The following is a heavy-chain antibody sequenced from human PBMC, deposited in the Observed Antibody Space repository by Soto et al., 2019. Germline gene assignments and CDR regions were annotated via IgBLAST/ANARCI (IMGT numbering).Heavy chain of an antibody. CDR1: GYTFTGYF. V-gene: IGHV1-2*02. Sequence: ASVKVSCKASGYTFTGYFIHWVRQAPGQGLEWMGWINPNSGGTNYAETFQGRVTMTRATSISTVYMELSRLTSDDTAVYFCARKYLRINGWYEASMDVWGQGTTVTVSS. CDR3: ARKYLRINGWYEASMDV. D-gene: IGHD6-19*01. CDR2: INPNSGGT. J-gene: IGHJ6*02.